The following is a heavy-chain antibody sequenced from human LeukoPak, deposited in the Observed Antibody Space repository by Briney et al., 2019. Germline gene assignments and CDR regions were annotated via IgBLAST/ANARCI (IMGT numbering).Heavy chain of an antibody. D-gene: IGHD3-10*01. V-gene: IGHV3-23*01. J-gene: IGHJ4*02. CDR1: GFTFNNYA. CDR3: AKTPDLWFGDTFDY. CDR2: ISGSGVST. Sequence: GGSLRLSCAASGFTFNNYAMSWVRQAPGKGLEWVSTISGSGVSTYYADSVKGRFTISRDNSKNTLYLQMDSLRVEDTAIYYCAKTPDLWFGDTFDYWGQGALVTVSS.